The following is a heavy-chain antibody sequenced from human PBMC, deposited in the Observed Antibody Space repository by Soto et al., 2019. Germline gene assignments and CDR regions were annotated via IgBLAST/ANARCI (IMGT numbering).Heavy chain of an antibody. CDR3: ARSSLLAAGVVDY. V-gene: IGHV1-46*01. CDR1: GYTFTSYY. J-gene: IGHJ4*02. Sequence: ASVKVSCKASGYTFTSYYMHWVRQAPGQGLEWMGIIKPTGGSTTYAQKFQGRVTMTRDTSTSTVYMELRSLRSDDTAVYYCARSSLLAAGVVDYWGQGTLVTVSS. D-gene: IGHD6-13*01. CDR2: IKPTGGST.